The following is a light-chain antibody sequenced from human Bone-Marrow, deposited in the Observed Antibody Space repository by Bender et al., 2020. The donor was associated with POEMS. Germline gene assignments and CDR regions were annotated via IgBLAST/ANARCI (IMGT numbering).Light chain of an antibody. Sequence: QSALTQPPSASGSPGQSVTISCTGTSSDVGAYNLVSWYQQHPGKAPKLIIHEVSKRPSGVPTRFSGSKSGNTASLTVSGLQAEDEAVYYCSSYTSRNGYVFGTGTKVTVL. V-gene: IGLV2-8*01. CDR2: EVS. CDR1: SSDVGAYNL. J-gene: IGLJ1*01. CDR3: SSYTSRNGYV.